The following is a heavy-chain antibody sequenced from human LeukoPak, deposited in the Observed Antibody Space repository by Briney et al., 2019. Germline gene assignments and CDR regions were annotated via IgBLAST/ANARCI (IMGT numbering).Heavy chain of an antibody. J-gene: IGHJ4*02. CDR1: GGSISSGNW. CDR2: IYHTGNT. CDR3: ARHCSGGSCYSGFDY. V-gene: IGHV4-4*02. D-gene: IGHD2-15*01. Sequence: SSETLSLTCTVSGGSISSGNWWGWVRQPPGKGLEWIGEIYHTGNTNCNPSLKSRVTISVDTSKNQFSLKLSSVTAADTAVYYCARHCSGGSCYSGFDYWGQGTLVTVSS.